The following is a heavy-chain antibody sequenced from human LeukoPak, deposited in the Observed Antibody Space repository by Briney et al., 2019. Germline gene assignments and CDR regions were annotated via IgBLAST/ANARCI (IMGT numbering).Heavy chain of an antibody. CDR1: GYTFTGYY. CDR3: GRVAYCGGSCYYYFDY. D-gene: IGHD2-21*02. Sequence: ASVKVSCKASGYTFTGYYMHWVRQAPGQGLEWMGFINPGSGVTNYAQKFQGRVTMTRDTSISTGYMELSSLTSDDTAVYYCGRVAYCGGSCYYYFDYWGQGSLVTVSS. V-gene: IGHV1-2*02. J-gene: IGHJ4*02. CDR2: INPGSGVT.